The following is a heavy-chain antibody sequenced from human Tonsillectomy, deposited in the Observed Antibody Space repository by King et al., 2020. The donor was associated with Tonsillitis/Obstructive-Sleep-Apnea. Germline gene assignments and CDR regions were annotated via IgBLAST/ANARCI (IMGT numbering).Heavy chain of an antibody. J-gene: IGHJ4*02. Sequence: QLVQSGGGVVQPGRSLRLSCAASGFTFSSYGMHWVRQSPGKGLEWVAVIWYDGSNKYYADSVKGRFTISRDNSKNTLYLQMNSLRAEDTAVYYCARGSVSSHYDFWSGYYTFDYWGQGTLVTVSS. V-gene: IGHV3-33*01. D-gene: IGHD3-3*01. CDR1: GFTFSSYG. CDR3: ARGSVSSHYDFWSGYYTFDY. CDR2: IWYDGSNK.